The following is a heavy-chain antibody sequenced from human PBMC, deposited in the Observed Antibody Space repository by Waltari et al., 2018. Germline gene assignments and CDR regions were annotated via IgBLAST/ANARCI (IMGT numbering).Heavy chain of an antibody. D-gene: IGHD2-2*01. J-gene: IGHJ6*03. CDR3: ARGRDIVVVPAAYYYMDV. CDR2: INHSGST. V-gene: IGHV4-34*01. Sequence: QVQLQQWGAGLLKPSETLSLTCAVYGGSFSGYYWSWIRQPPGKGLEWLGEINHSGSTNYNPSLKSRVTRSVDTSKNQCSLKLSSVTAADTAVYYCARGRDIVVVPAAYYYMDVWGKGTTVTISS. CDR1: GGSFSGYY.